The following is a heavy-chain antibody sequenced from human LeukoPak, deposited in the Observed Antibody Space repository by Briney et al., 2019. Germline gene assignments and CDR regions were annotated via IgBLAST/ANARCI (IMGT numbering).Heavy chain of an antibody. V-gene: IGHV4-61*02. J-gene: IGHJ4*02. Sequence: PSQTLSLTCTVSGGSISSGSYYWSWIRQPAGKGLEWIGRIYTSGSTNYNPSLKSRVTISVDTSKNQFSLKLSSVTAADTAVYYCSALEWSSERVDYWGKGTLVTVSS. CDR2: IYTSGST. CDR3: SALEWSSERVDY. CDR1: GGSISSGSYY. D-gene: IGHD3-3*01.